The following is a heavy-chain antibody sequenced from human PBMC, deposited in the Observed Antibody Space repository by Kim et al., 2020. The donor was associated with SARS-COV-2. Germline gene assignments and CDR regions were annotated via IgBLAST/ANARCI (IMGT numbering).Heavy chain of an antibody. Sequence: SVKVSCKASGGTFSSYAISWVRQAPGQGLEWMGGIIPIFGTANYAQKFQGRVTITADESTSTAYMELSSLRSEDTAVYCCASLVAAASYYYYYGMDVWGQGTTVTVSS. V-gene: IGHV1-69*13. CDR3: ASLVAAASYYYYYGMDV. CDR1: GGTFSSYA. CDR2: IIPIFGTA. D-gene: IGHD2-15*01. J-gene: IGHJ6*02.